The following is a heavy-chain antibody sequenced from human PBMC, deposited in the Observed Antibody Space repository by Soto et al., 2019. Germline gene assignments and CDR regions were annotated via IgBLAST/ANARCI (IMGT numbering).Heavy chain of an antibody. D-gene: IGHD3-22*01. Sequence: ASVKVSCKASGYTFTSYGISWVRQAPGQGLESMGWISAYNGNTNYAQKLQGRVTMTTDTSTSAAYMELRSLRSDDTAVYYCAREYYDSSGYYNFDYWGQGTLVTVSS. CDR3: AREYYDSSGYYNFDY. CDR1: GYTFTSYG. J-gene: IGHJ4*02. CDR2: ISAYNGNT. V-gene: IGHV1-18*01.